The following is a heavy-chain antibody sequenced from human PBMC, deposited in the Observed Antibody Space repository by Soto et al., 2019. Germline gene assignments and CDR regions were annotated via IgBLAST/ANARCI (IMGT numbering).Heavy chain of an antibody. CDR1: GGSISSSSYY. Sequence: SETLSLTCTVSGGSISSSSYYWGWIRQPPGKGLEWIGSIYYSGSTYYNPSLKSRVTISVDTSKNQFSLKLSSVTAADTAVYYCVAGTEASFDYWGQGTLVTVSS. D-gene: IGHD6-13*01. CDR3: VAGTEASFDY. CDR2: IYYSGST. V-gene: IGHV4-39*01. J-gene: IGHJ4*02.